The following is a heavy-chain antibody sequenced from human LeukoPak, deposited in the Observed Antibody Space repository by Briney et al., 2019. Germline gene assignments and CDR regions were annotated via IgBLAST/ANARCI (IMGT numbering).Heavy chain of an antibody. J-gene: IGHJ4*02. Sequence: SETLSLTCAVYGGSFSGYYWSWIRQPPGKGLEWIGEINHSGSTNYNPSLKSRVTISVDTSKNQFSLKLSSVTAPDTAVYYCARNRHALFDYWGQGTLVTVSS. V-gene: IGHV4-34*01. CDR1: GGSFSGYY. CDR3: ARNRHALFDY. CDR2: INHSGST.